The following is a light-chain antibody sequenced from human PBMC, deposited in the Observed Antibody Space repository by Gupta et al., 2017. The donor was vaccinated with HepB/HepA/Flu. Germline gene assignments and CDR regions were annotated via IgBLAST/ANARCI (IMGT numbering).Light chain of an antibody. CDR1: QSISSY. V-gene: IGKV1-39*01. Sequence: DIQMTQSPSSLSASVGDRVTITCRASQSISSYLNWYQQKPGKAPKLLIYAASSLQSGVPSRFSGSGSGKDCTLTISSLQPEECATYYCQQSYSTPPLAITFGQGTRLEIK. CDR2: AAS. CDR3: QQSYSTPPLAIT. J-gene: IGKJ5*01.